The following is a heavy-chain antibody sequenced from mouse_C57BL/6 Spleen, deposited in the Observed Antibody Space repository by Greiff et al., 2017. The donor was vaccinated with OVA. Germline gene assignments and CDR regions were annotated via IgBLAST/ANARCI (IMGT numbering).Heavy chain of an antibody. V-gene: IGHV1-42*01. Sequence: VQLKQSGPALVKPGASVKISCKASGYSFTGYYMNWVKQSPEKSLEWIGEINPSTGGTTYNQKFKAKATLTVDKSSSTAYMQLKSLTSEDSAVYYCARCDYYGSSPRFAYWGQGTLVTVSA. CDR1: GYSFTGYY. CDR3: ARCDYYGSSPRFAY. CDR2: INPSTGGT. J-gene: IGHJ3*01. D-gene: IGHD1-1*01.